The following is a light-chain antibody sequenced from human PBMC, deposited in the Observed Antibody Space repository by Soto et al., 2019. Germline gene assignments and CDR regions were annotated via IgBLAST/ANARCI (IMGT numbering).Light chain of an antibody. Sequence: SVLTQPPSASGSPGQSLTISCTGTSSDVGGYNYVSWYQQHPGKAPKLMIYEVSKRPSGVPDRLSGSKSGNTASLTVSGLQAEDEADYYCSSYAGSNNLVFGTGTKVTVL. CDR1: SSDVGGYNY. CDR2: EVS. V-gene: IGLV2-8*01. CDR3: SSYAGSNNLV. J-gene: IGLJ1*01.